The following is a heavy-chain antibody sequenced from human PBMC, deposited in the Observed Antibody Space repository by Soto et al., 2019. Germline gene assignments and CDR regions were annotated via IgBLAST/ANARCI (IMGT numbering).Heavy chain of an antibody. CDR3: ARGSAAAGNQVGY. CDR1: GGTFSSYT. D-gene: IGHD6-13*01. Sequence: SVKVSCKASGGTFSSYTINWVRQAPGQGLEWMGRIIPILGIANYTQKFQGRVTITADKSTSTAYMELSSLRSEDTAVYYCARGSAAAGNQVGYWGQGTLVTVSS. V-gene: IGHV1-69*02. J-gene: IGHJ4*02. CDR2: IIPILGIA.